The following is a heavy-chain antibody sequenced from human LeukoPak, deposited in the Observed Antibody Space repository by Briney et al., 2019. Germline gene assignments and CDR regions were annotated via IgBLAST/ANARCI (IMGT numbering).Heavy chain of an antibody. J-gene: IGHJ4*02. CDR2: ISYDGSNK. Sequence: LRLSCAASGFTFSSYGMHWVRQAPGKGLEWVAVISYDGSNKYYADSVKGRFTISRDNSKNTLYLQMNSLRAEDTAVYYCAKEAGGNPGNDYWGQGTLVTVSS. CDR3: AKEAGGNPGNDY. D-gene: IGHD4-23*01. V-gene: IGHV3-30*18. CDR1: GFTFSSYG.